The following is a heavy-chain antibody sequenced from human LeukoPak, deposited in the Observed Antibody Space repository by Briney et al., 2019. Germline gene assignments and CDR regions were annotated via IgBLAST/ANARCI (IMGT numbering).Heavy chain of an antibody. D-gene: IGHD3-16*02. V-gene: IGHV3-23*01. CDR3: AKLYYDYIWGSYRSYFFDS. CDR1: GFAFSSYA. J-gene: IGHJ4*02. Sequence: PGGSLRLSCAASGFAFSSYAMSWVRQAPGKGLEWVSGISRNGGGTYYADSVKGRFTISRDNSKNTLYLQMNSLRAEDTALYYCAKLYYDYIWGSYRSYFFDSWGQGTLSTVSS. CDR2: ISRNGGGT.